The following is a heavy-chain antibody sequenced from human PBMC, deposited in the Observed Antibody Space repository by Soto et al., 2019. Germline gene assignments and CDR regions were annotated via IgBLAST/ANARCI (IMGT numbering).Heavy chain of an antibody. D-gene: IGHD1-26*01. CDR3: ARDEGGTTAIGG. CDR1: GGSISSGGYY. CDR2: IYYSGST. Sequence: QVQLQESGPGLVKPSQTLSLTCTVSGGSISSGGYYWSWIRQHPGKGLEWIGYIYYSGSTYYNPSRQSRSTISVDTSKNQVSLKLSSVPAADTAVYYCARDEGGTTAIGGWGQGTLVTVSS. V-gene: IGHV4-31*03. J-gene: IGHJ4*02.